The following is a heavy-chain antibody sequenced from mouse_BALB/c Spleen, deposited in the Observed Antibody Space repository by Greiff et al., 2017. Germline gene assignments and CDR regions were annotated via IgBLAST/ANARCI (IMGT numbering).Heavy chain of an antibody. D-gene: IGHD2-3*01. V-gene: IGHV5-17*02. CDR2: ISSGSSTI. Sequence: EVKLVESGGGLVQPGGSRKLSCAASGFTFSSFGMHWVRQAPEKGLEWVAYISSGSSTIYYADTVKGRFTISRDNPKNTLFLQMTSLRSEDTAMYYCARGLLRGAMDYWGQGTSVTVSS. CDR3: ARGLLRGAMDY. J-gene: IGHJ4*01. CDR1: GFTFSSFG.